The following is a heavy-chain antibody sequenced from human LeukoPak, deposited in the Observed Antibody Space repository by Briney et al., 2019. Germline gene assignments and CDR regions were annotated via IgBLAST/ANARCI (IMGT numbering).Heavy chain of an antibody. CDR1: GGSINNRDYF. CDR2: VYYSGIT. D-gene: IGHD4-17*01. Sequence: SETLSLTCTVSGGSINNRDYFWGWIRQLPGMGLEFIGNVYYSGITYYNPSLKSRVTISMDMSKNQFSLKLTSVTAADTAVYYCARGGYGDYENYFDYWGQGTLVTVSS. J-gene: IGHJ4*02. CDR3: ARGGYGDYENYFDY. V-gene: IGHV4-39*07.